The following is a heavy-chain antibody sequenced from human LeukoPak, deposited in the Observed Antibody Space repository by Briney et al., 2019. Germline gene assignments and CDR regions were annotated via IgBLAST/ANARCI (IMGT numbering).Heavy chain of an antibody. CDR2: ISSSSSYI. V-gene: IGHV3-21*01. Sequence: PGGSLRLSCAASGFTFSSYSMNWVRQAPGKGLEWVSSISSSSSYIYYADSVKGRFTISRDNAKNSLYLQMNSLRAEDTAVYYCARVGYSSGWVLDYWGQGTLVTVSS. CDR1: GFTFSSYS. J-gene: IGHJ4*02. CDR3: ARVGYSSGWVLDY. D-gene: IGHD6-19*01.